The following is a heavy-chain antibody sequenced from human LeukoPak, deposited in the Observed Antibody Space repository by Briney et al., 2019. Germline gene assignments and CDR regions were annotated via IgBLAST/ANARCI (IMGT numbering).Heavy chain of an antibody. V-gene: IGHV3-11*04. Sequence: GGSLRLSCAASGRTFTEHYMHWIRQAPGKGLEWVSFIGGTAGNTYYADSVKGRFTISRDNAKNSLYLQMNSLRAEHTAVYYCAREWSAFDIWGQGTMVTVSS. CDR3: AREWSAFDI. D-gene: IGHD2-8*01. CDR2: IGGTAGNT. CDR1: GRTFTEHY. J-gene: IGHJ3*02.